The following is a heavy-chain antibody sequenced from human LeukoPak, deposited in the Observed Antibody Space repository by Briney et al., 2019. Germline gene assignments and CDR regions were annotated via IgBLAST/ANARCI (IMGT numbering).Heavy chain of an antibody. Sequence: EPGGSLRLSCAVSGFTCNHYEMNWVRQAPGKGLEWVSYISISESSIYYADSVKGRFTISRDSAKDSLYLQMNSLRAEDTAVYSCARHRGGHYDTVTGYYSGEFFDFWGQGTLVTVSS. CDR2: ISISESSI. D-gene: IGHD3-9*01. V-gene: IGHV3-48*03. J-gene: IGHJ4*02. CDR1: GFTCNHYE. CDR3: ARHRGGHYDTVTGYYSGEFFDF.